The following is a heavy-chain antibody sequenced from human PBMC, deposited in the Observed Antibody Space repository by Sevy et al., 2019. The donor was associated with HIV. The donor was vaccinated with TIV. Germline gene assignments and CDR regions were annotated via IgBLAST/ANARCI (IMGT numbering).Heavy chain of an antibody. CDR3: ARHGEVRCSSTSCYTSGIAAAGTIDY. J-gene: IGHJ4*02. CDR2: IYYSGST. V-gene: IGHV4-39*01. CDR1: GDSISSSSYY. D-gene: IGHD2-2*02. Sequence: SETLSLTCTVSGDSISSSSYYWGWIRQPPGKGLEWIGSIYYSGSTYYNPSLKSRVTISVDTSKNQFSLKLSSVTAADTAVYYCARHGEVRCSSTSCYTSGIAAAGTIDYWGQGTLVTVSS.